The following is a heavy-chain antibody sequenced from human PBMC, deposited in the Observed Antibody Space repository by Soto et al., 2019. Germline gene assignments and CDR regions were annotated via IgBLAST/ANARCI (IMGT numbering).Heavy chain of an antibody. CDR1: GGTFSSYA. V-gene: IGHV1-69*13. D-gene: IGHD3-9*01. CDR3: ASNPNPRLRYFVFANQTLDY. J-gene: IGHJ4*02. Sequence: GASVKVSCKASGGTFSSYAISWVRQAPGQGLEWMGGIIPIFGTANYAQKFQGRVTITADESTSTAYMELSSLRSEDTAVYYCASNPNPRLRYFVFANQTLDYWGQGTLVTVSS. CDR2: IIPIFGTA.